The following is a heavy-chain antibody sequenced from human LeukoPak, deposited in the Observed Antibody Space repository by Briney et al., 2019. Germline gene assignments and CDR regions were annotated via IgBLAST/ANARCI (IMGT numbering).Heavy chain of an antibody. CDR1: GFTFSSYE. V-gene: IGHV3-48*03. CDR3: ARLYDSSGYFYYYGMDV. CDR2: ISSSGSTI. D-gene: IGHD3-22*01. Sequence: PGGSLRLSCAASGFTFSSYEMNWVRQAPGKGLEWVSYISSSGSTIYYADSVKGRFTVSRDNAKNSLYLQMNSLRAEDTAVYYCARLYDSSGYFYYYGMDVWGKGPRSPSPQ. J-gene: IGHJ6*01.